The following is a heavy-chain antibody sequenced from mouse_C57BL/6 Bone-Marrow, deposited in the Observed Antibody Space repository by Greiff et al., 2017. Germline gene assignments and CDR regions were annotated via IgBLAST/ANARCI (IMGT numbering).Heavy chain of an antibody. J-gene: IGHJ2*01. V-gene: IGHV1-81*01. CDR2: IYPRSGNT. CDR3: ARYGYYVDY. D-gene: IGHD2-2*01. Sequence: QVQLQQSGAELARPGASVKLSCKASGYTFTSYGISWVKQRTGQGLEWIGEIYPRSGNTYYNEKFKGKATLTADTSSSTAYMELRSLTSEYAAVYFCARYGYYVDYWGQGTTLTVSS. CDR1: GYTFTSYG.